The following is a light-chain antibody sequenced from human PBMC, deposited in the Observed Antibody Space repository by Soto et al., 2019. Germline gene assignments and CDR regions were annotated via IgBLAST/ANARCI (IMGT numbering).Light chain of an antibody. CDR3: LQRNVWPWT. CDR1: QSLGNY. CDR2: DVF. V-gene: IGKV3-11*01. J-gene: IGKJ1*01. Sequence: EIVLTQSPATLSLSPGQRATLSCRASQSLGNYLAWYQQKPGQAPRLLIYDVFNRATGTPARFSGSGSGTDFTLTISSLEPEDFAVYYCLQRNVWPWTVGQGTKVEVK.